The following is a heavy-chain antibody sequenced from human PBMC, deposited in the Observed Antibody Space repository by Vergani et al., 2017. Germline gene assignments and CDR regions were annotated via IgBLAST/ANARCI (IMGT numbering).Heavy chain of an antibody. D-gene: IGHD3-16*01. CDR1: GGSISSYY. J-gene: IGHJ5*02. Sequence: QVQLQESGPGLVKPSETLSLTCTVSGGSISSYYWGWIRQPPGKGLEWIGSIYYSGSTYYNPSLKSRVTISVDTSKNQFSLKLSSVTAADTAVYYCARRQSLKFGWFDPWGQGTLVTVSS. V-gene: IGHV4-39*01. CDR2: IYYSGST. CDR3: ARRQSLKFGWFDP.